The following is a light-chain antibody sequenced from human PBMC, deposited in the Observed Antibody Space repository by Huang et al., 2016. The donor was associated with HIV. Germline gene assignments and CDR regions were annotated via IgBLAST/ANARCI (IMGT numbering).Light chain of an antibody. J-gene: IGKJ4*01. CDR1: QSLLHSDGYTY. Sequence: DIVMTQSPLSLPVTLGGPASISCKSSQSLLHSDGYTYLDWYLQKPGQSPQLLVYLASKRAPGGPDRFSGRGAGTDFTLKISRVEAEDVGVYYCMQTSETPLTFGGGTKVDIK. CDR3: MQTSETPLT. CDR2: LAS. V-gene: IGKV2-28*01.